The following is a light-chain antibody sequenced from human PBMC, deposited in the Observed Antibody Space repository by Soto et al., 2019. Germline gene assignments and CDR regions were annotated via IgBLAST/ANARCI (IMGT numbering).Light chain of an antibody. V-gene: IGKV3-15*01. J-gene: IGKJ1*01. CDR1: QSVSSN. Sequence: EIVMTQSPATLSVSPGGRATLSCRASQSVSSNLAWYQQKPGQAPRLLIYYISTRATGIPARFSGSGSGTEFTLTISSLQSEDFAVYYCQQYNNWPPWTFGQGTKVDIK. CDR3: QQYNNWPPWT. CDR2: YIS.